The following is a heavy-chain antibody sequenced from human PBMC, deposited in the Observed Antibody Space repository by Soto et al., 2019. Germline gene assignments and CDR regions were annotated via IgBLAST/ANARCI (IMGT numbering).Heavy chain of an antibody. CDR2: IVVGSGNT. D-gene: IGHD4-17*01. V-gene: IGHV1-58*02. CDR3: AASAMITVTTIGY. J-gene: IGHJ4*02. Sequence: GASVKVSCKASVFTFTSSAMQWVRQARGQRLEWIGWIVVGSGNTNYAQKFQERVTITRDMSTSTAYMELSSLRSEDTAVYYCAASAMITVTTIGYWGQGTLVTVSS. CDR1: VFTFTSSA.